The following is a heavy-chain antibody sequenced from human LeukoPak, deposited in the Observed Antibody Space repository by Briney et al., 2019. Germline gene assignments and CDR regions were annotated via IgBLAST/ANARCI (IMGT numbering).Heavy chain of an antibody. CDR3: AREDGGEGFYEDYYYYMDV. CDR1: GYTFTSYA. Sequence: ASVKVSCKASGYTFTSYAMNWVRQAPGQGLEWMGGIIPIFGTANYAQKFQGRVTITADESTSTAYMELSSLRSEDTAVYYCAREDGGEGFYEDYYYYMDVWGKGTTVTVSS. V-gene: IGHV1-69*13. CDR2: IIPIFGTA. D-gene: IGHD2-21*01. J-gene: IGHJ6*03.